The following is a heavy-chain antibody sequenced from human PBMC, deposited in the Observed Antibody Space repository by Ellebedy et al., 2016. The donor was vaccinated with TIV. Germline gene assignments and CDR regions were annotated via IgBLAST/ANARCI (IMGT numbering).Heavy chain of an antibody. Sequence: ASVKVSCKASGGTFISYTIGWVRQAPGQGLEWMGSIITIFGTPHYAQKFQGRVTITADKSTTTAFMELNSLRSADTATYYCAHGSGWVFDLWGQGILVTVSS. D-gene: IGHD6-19*01. V-gene: IGHV1-69*08. J-gene: IGHJ4*02. CDR2: IITIFGTP. CDR3: AHGSGWVFDL. CDR1: GGTFISYT.